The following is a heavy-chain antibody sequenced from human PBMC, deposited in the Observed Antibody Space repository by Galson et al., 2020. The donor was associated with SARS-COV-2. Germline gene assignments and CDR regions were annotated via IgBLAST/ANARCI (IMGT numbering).Heavy chain of an antibody. Sequence: SVKVSCKASGGTFSSYATSWVRQAPGQGLEWMGGIIPIFGTANYAQKFQGRVTITADESTSTAYMELSSLRSKDTAVYYCARDLGGRDGYNYFDYWGQGTLVTVSS. J-gene: IGHJ4*02. CDR1: GGTFSSYA. V-gene: IGHV1-69*13. CDR3: ARDLGGRDGYNYFDY. CDR2: IIPIFGTA. D-gene: IGHD5-12*01.